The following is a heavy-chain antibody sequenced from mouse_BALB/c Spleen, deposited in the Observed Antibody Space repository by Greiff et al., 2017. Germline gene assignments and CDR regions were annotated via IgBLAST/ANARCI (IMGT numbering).Heavy chain of an antibody. CDR3: ARSGGYDRAMDY. CDR2: IYPGDGDT. Sequence: VQGVESGPELVKPGASVKISCKASGYAFSSSWMNWVKQRPGQGLEWIGRIYPGDGDTNYNGKFKGKATLTADKSSSTAYMQLSSLTSVDSAVYFCARSGGYDRAMDYWGQGTSVTVSS. D-gene: IGHD2-2*01. J-gene: IGHJ4*01. CDR1: GYAFSSSW. V-gene: IGHV1-82*01.